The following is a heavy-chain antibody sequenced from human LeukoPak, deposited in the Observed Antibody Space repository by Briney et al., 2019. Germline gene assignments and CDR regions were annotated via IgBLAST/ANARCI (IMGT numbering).Heavy chain of an antibody. CDR2: ISYDGSNK. V-gene: IGHV3-30*04. CDR3: ARGDYGDQYFDY. Sequence: GSLRLSCAASGFTFSSYAMHWVRQAPGKGLEWVAVISYDGSNKYYADSVKGRFTISRDNSRNTLYLQMNSLRAEDTAVYYCARGDYGDQYFDYWGQGTLDTVSS. J-gene: IGHJ4*02. CDR1: GFTFSSYA. D-gene: IGHD4-17*01.